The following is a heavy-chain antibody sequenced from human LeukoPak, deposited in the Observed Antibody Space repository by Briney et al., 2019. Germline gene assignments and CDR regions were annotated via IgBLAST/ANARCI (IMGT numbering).Heavy chain of an antibody. CDR1: GFTFTNYG. J-gene: IGHJ6*03. D-gene: IGHD5-12*01. V-gene: IGHV3-30*02. Sequence: GGSLRLSCAASGFTFTNYGMHWVRQAPGKGLEWVSFIRYDGSNKYYADSVKGRFTISRDTSKRMLYLQMSSLRAEDTAVYYCAKDGSAFREYYMDVWGKGTTVTVSS. CDR3: AKDGSAFREYYMDV. CDR2: IRYDGSNK.